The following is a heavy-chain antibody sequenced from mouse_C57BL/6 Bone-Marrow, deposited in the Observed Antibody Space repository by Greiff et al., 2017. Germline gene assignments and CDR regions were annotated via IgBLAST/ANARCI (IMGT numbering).Heavy chain of an antibody. D-gene: IGHD1-1*01. J-gene: IGHJ4*01. CDR3: AREGTTVVGAMDY. V-gene: IGHV1-61*01. CDR1: GYTFTSYW. Sequence: QVQLQQPGAELVRPGSSVKLSCKASGYTFTSYWMDWVKQRPGQGLEWIGNIYPSDSETHYNQKFKDKATLTVDKSSSTAYMQLSSLTSEESAVYYCAREGTTVVGAMDYWGQGTSVTVSA. CDR2: IYPSDSET.